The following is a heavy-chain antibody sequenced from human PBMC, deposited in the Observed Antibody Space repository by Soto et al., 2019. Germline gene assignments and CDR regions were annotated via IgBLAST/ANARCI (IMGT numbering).Heavy chain of an antibody. CDR3: ARDRALLRFLEWLPDYYSYGMDV. J-gene: IGHJ6*02. CDR2: INPNSGGT. CDR1: GYTFTGYY. V-gene: IGHV1-2*04. D-gene: IGHD3-3*01. Sequence: ASVKVSCKASGYTFTGYYMHWVRQAPGQGLEWMGWINPNSGGTNYAQKFQGWVTMTRDTSISTAYMELSRLRSDDTAVYYCARDRALLRFLEWLPDYYSYGMDVWGQGTTVTVSS.